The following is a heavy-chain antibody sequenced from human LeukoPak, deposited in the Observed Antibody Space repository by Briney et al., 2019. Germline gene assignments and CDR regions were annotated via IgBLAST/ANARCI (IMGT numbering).Heavy chain of an antibody. CDR1: GFTFSSYA. CDR3: ALIEYCSSTSCYAFDY. CDR2: ISYDGSNK. Sequence: GRSLRLSCAASGFTFSSYAMHWVRQAPGKGLERVAVISYDGSNKYYADSVKGRFTISRDNSKNTLYLQMNSLRAEDTAVYYCALIEYCSSTSCYAFDYWGQGTLVTVSS. V-gene: IGHV3-30*04. D-gene: IGHD2-2*01. J-gene: IGHJ4*02.